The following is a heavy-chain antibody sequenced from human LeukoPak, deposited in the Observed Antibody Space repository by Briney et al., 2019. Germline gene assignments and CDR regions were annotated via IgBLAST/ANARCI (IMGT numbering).Heavy chain of an antibody. D-gene: IGHD3-22*01. Sequence: ASVKVSCKASGYTFTSYGISWVRQAPGQGLEWMGWISAYNGNTNYAQKLQGRVTMTTDTSTSTAYMELRSLRSDDTAVYYCARDRFTMIVVVTFDYWGQGTLVTVSS. V-gene: IGHV1-18*01. CDR2: ISAYNGNT. J-gene: IGHJ4*02. CDR3: ARDRFTMIVVVTFDY. CDR1: GYTFTSYG.